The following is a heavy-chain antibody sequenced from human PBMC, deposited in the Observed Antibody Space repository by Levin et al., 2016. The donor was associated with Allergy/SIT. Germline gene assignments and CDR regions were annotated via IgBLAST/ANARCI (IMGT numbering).Heavy chain of an antibody. CDR2: IWYDGSNK. D-gene: IGHD3-10*01. J-gene: IGHJ6*02. Sequence: GESLKISCAASGFTFSSYGMHWVRQAPGKGLEWVAVIWYDGSNKYYADSVKGRFTISRDNSKNTLYLQMNSLRAEDTAVYYCARDIPEYYSGGMDVWGQGTTVTVSS. V-gene: IGHV3-33*01. CDR3: ARDIPEYYSGGMDV. CDR1: GFTFSSYG.